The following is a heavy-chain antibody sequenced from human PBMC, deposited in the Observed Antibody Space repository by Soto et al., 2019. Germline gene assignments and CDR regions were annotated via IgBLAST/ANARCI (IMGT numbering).Heavy chain of an antibody. D-gene: IGHD6-19*01. Sequence: QVLLQESGPGLVQPSGTLSLSCVVSGVSIGSNYYWGWVRQSPGTGLEWLGDMSHIGSVNYNPSLKSRVTISMDTSQNQFSLKLHSVTAADTAIYYCARSLGWYAIDYWGQGTLVIVSS. V-gene: IGHV4-4*02. J-gene: IGHJ4*02. CDR3: ARSLGWYAIDY. CDR1: GVSIGSNYY. CDR2: MSHIGSV.